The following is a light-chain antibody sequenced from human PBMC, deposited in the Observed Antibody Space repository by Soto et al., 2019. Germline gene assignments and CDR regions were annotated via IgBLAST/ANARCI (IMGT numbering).Light chain of an antibody. CDR3: CSYAGSNSLI. Sequence: QPVLTQPASVSGSPGQSITISCTGTNGDVGSYDLVSWYQRYPGEAPKLIIYEVNKRPSGISNRFSGSKSGNTASLTISGLQAEDEAEYDCCSYAGSNSLIFGGGTKLTVL. J-gene: IGLJ2*01. CDR2: EVN. CDR1: NGDVGSYDL. V-gene: IGLV2-23*02.